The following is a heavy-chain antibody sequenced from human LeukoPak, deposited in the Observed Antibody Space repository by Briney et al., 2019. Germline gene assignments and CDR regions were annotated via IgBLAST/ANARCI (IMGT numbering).Heavy chain of an antibody. CDR3: ARDGSSSGLTEFGY. Sequence: ASVKVSCKASGYSFTNHDIHWVRQAPGQRLEWMGWISAYNGNTNYAQKLQGRVTMTTDTSTSTAYMELRSPRSDDTAVYYCARDGSSSGLTEFGYWGQGTLVTVSS. J-gene: IGHJ4*02. D-gene: IGHD3-22*01. V-gene: IGHV1-18*04. CDR1: GYSFTNHD. CDR2: ISAYNGNT.